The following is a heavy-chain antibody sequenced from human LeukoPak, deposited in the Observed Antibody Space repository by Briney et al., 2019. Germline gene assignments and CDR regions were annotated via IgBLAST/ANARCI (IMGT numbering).Heavy chain of an antibody. V-gene: IGHV3-30*18. J-gene: IGHJ4*02. CDR3: AKGSLGRVVITTFDY. D-gene: IGHD3-22*01. CDR2: ISNDGTKK. CDR1: GITFSTQG. Sequence: GGSLRLSCAASGITFSTQGMHWVRQAPGKGLVWVAFISNDGTKKYYGDSVMGRFTISRDNAKNSLYPQMNSLRAEDTALYYCAKGSLGRVVITTFDYWGQGTLVTVSS.